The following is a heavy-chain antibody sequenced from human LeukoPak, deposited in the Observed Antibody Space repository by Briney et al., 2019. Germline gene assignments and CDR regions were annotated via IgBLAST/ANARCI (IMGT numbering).Heavy chain of an antibody. V-gene: IGHV4-59*12. Sequence: PSETLSLTCTVSGGSISYYYWSWIRQPPGKGLEWIGYIYYSGSTYYNPSLKGRVTISVDTSKNQFSLKLSSVTAADTAVYYCARGPSYDFWSGYYNALDYWGQGTLVTVSS. CDR2: IYYSGST. J-gene: IGHJ4*02. CDR3: ARGPSYDFWSGYYNALDY. D-gene: IGHD3-3*01. CDR1: GGSISYYY.